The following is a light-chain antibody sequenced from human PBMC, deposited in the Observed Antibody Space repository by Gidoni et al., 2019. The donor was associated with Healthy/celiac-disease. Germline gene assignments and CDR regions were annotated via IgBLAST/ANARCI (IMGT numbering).Light chain of an antibody. CDR1: ALPKQY. J-gene: IGLJ3*02. CDR3: QSADSSGTWV. CDR2: KDS. V-gene: IGLV3-25*03. Sequence: SYELTQPPSVSVSPGQTARITCSGDALPKQYAYWYQQEPGQAPVLVIYKDSERPSGIPERFSGSSSETTVTLTISGVQAEDEADYYCQSADSSGTWVFGGGTKLTVL.